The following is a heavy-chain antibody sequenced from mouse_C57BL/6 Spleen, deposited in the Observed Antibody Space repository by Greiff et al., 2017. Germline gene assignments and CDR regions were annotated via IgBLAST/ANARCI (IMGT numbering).Heavy chain of an antibody. CDR3: ARYGGSSHWYFDV. CDR1: GYSITSDY. Sequence: EVKLLESGPGLAKPSQTLSLTCSVIGYSITSDYWNWIRKFPGNKLEYMGYISYSGSTYYTPSLKSRISITRDTSKNQYYLQLNSVTTEDTATYYCARYGGSSHWYFDVWGTGTTVTVSS. J-gene: IGHJ1*03. CDR2: ISYSGST. D-gene: IGHD1-1*01. V-gene: IGHV3-8*01.